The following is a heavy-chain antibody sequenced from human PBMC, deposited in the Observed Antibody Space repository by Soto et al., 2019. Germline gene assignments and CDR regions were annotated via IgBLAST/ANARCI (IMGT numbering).Heavy chain of an antibody. Sequence: QMHIQQWGAGLLKPSETLSLTCAVSGGSFNDFYWNWVRQPPGEGLEWIGEVNHAGGTDYNPSLKSRVPISEDRSKNQLSLRLKSVTAADTATYYCARRGRYGGRSYTGWGQGTLVTVSS. CDR2: VNHAGGT. D-gene: IGHD1-26*01. CDR3: ARRGRYGGRSYTG. V-gene: IGHV4-34*02. J-gene: IGHJ4*02. CDR1: GGSFNDFY.